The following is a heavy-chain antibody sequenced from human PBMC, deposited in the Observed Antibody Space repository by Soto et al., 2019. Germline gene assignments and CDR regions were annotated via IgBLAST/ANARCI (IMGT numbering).Heavy chain of an antibody. D-gene: IGHD3-3*01. CDR2: ISGSGGST. J-gene: IGHJ4*02. V-gene: IGHV3-23*01. CDR3: AKDYQGRFFERYYFDY. Sequence: GGSLRLSCAASGFTFSSYAMSWVRQAPGKGLEWVSAISGSGGSTYYADSVKGRFTISRDNSKNTLYLQMNSLRAEDTAVYYCAKDYQGRFFERYYFDYWGQGTLVTVSS. CDR1: GFTFSSYA.